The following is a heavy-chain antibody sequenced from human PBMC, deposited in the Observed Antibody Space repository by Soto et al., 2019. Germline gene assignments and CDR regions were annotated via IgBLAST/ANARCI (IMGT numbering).Heavy chain of an antibody. CDR2: ISYDGSNK. J-gene: IGHJ6*02. Sequence: QVQLVESGGGVVQPGRSLRLSCAASRFTFSSYGMHWVRQAPGKGLEWVAVISYDGSNKYYADSVKGRFTISRDNSKNTLYLQMNSLRAEDTAVYYCAKTLSGNNYGPSGSYYYGMDVWGQGTTVTVSS. CDR1: RFTFSSYG. D-gene: IGHD5-18*01. V-gene: IGHV3-30*18. CDR3: AKTLSGNNYGPSGSYYYGMDV.